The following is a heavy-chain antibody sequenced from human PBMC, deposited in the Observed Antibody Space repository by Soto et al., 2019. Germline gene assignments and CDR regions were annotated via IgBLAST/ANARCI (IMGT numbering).Heavy chain of an antibody. V-gene: IGHV3-30*18. D-gene: IGHD6-13*01. Sequence: PGGSLRLSXTASGFALNNYGMHWVRQAPGKGLEWVAVISYDGSNQHYADSVKGRFTISRDNSMGALFLQMNSLRPEDTAVYFCAKNIDSSSSRYDGLFMAFDYWGQGTPVTVSS. CDR3: AKNIDSSSSRYDGLFMAFDY. J-gene: IGHJ4*02. CDR2: ISYDGSNQ. CDR1: GFALNNYG.